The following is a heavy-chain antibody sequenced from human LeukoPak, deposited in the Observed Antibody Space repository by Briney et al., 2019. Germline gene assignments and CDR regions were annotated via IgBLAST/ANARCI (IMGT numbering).Heavy chain of an antibody. V-gene: IGHV4-34*01. J-gene: IGHJ5*02. CDR2: INHSGST. D-gene: IGHD3-10*01. Sequence: PSETLSLTCAVYGGSFSGYYWSWIRQPPGKGLEWIGEINHSGSTNYNPSLKSRVTISVDTSKNQFSLKLSSVTAAGTAVYYCARGGGSVLLWFGELSAWGQGTLVTVSS. CDR3: ARGGGSVLLWFGELSA. CDR1: GGSFSGYY.